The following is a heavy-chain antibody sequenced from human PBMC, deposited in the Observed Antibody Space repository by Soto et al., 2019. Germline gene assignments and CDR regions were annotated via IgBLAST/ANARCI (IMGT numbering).Heavy chain of an antibody. V-gene: IGHV1-2*02. J-gene: IGHJ4*02. Sequence: ASVKVSCKASRYTFTDYYIHWVRQAPGQGLEWMGWINPNSGDTNSAQKFQGRVTMTRDTSISTAYMELSWPRSDDTAVYYCARGERFQGFDYWGQGALVTVSS. D-gene: IGHD1-26*01. CDR1: RYTFTDYY. CDR3: ARGERFQGFDY. CDR2: INPNSGDT.